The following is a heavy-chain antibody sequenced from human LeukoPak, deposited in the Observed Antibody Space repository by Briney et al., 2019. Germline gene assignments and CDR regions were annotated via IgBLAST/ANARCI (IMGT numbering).Heavy chain of an antibody. J-gene: IGHJ4*02. CDR2: IYYSGST. D-gene: IGHD4-11*01. CDR1: GGSISSSSYY. V-gene: IGHV4-39*07. CDR3: ARNDYKYYFDY. Sequence: KPSETLSLTCTVSGGSISSSSYYWGWIRQPPGKGLEWIGSIYYSGSTYYNPSLKSRVTISVDTTKNQFSLKLSSVTAADTAVYCCARNDYKYYFDYWGQGTLVTVSS.